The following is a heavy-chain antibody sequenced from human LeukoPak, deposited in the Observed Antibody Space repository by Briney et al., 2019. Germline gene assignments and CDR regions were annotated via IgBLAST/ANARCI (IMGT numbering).Heavy chain of an antibody. CDR3: ARVIVGATLPMDY. CDR2: INHSGST. Sequence: SETLSLTCAVYGGSFSDYYWSWIRQPPGKGLEWVGEINHSGSTNYNPSLKSRVTISVDTSKNQFSLKLSSVTAADTAVYYCARVIVGATLPMDYWGQGTLVTVSS. D-gene: IGHD1-26*01. V-gene: IGHV4-34*01. CDR1: GGSFSDYY. J-gene: IGHJ4*02.